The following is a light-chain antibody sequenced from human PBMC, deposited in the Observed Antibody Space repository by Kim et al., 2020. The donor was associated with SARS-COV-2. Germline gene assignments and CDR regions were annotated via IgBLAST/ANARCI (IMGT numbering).Light chain of an antibody. CDR1: QSVFYSSNKRNF. V-gene: IGKV4-1*01. CDR2: WAS. J-gene: IGKJ4*01. CDR3: QQYYSPPLT. Sequence: DIVMTQSPDSLAVSLGERATINCKSSQSVFYSSNKRNFLAWYQKEPGQPPKLLLYWASTRGSGVPDRFSGSGSGTDFTLTISSLQAEDVAVYYCQQYYSPPLTFGGGTKVDIK.